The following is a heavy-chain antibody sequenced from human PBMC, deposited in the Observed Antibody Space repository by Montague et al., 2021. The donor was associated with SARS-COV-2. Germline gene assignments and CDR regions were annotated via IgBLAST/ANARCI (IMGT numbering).Heavy chain of an antibody. Sequence: SETLSLTCTVSGGSISSSGYYWGWIRQPPGKGLEWVGCISYIGKTYYSPSLKSQLTISLDSSKNQFSLQARSVTAADTAVYYCVRVLDNRVRDSWGQGTLVTVSS. CDR3: VRVLDNRVRDS. CDR2: ISYIGKT. D-gene: IGHD3/OR15-3a*01. CDR1: GGSISSSGYY. J-gene: IGHJ4*02. V-gene: IGHV4-39*07.